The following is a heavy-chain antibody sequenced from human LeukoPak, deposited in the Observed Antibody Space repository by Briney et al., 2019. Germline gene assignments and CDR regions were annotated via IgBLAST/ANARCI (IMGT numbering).Heavy chain of an antibody. CDR2: IYTSGST. CDR3: ARQVEYSSSRVFDP. Sequence: SETLSLTCTVSGDSISSYYWSWIRQPAGKGLEWIGRIYTSGSTNYNPSLKSRVTMSVDTSKNQFSLKLSSVTAADTAMYYCARQVEYSSSRVFDPWGQGTLVTVSS. V-gene: IGHV4-4*07. J-gene: IGHJ5*02. D-gene: IGHD6-6*01. CDR1: GDSISSYY.